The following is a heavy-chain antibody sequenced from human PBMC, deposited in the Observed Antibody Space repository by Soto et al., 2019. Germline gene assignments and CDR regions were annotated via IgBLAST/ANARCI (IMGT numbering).Heavy chain of an antibody. Sequence: GGSLRLSCAASGFTFSSYAMSWVRQAPGKGLEWVSAISGSGGSTYYADSVKGRFTISRDNSKNTLYLQMNSLRAEDTAVYYCAKDSGSVVAPGTQGMDVWGQGTTVTVSS. V-gene: IGHV3-23*01. CDR1: GFTFSSYA. CDR3: AKDSGSVVAPGTQGMDV. D-gene: IGHD2-2*01. J-gene: IGHJ6*02. CDR2: ISGSGGST.